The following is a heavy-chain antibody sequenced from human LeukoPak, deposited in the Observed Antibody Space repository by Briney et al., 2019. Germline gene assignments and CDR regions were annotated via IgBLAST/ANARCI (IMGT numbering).Heavy chain of an antibody. Sequence: ASVKVSCKASGYTFTGYYMHWVRQAPGQGLEWMGWINPNSGGTNYAQKFQGRVTMTRDTSISTAYMELSRLRSDDTAVYYCAREAIAAAGTGMCDYWGQGTLVTVSS. CDR2: INPNSGGT. V-gene: IGHV1-2*02. CDR3: AREAIAAAGTGMCDY. J-gene: IGHJ4*02. CDR1: GYTFTGYY. D-gene: IGHD6-13*01.